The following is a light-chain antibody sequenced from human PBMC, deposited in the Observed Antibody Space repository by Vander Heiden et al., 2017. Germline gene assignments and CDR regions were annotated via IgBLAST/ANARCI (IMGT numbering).Light chain of an antibody. CDR1: SSDVGGYNY. Sequence: QSALTQPASVSESPGQSITISCTGTSSDVGGYNYVSWYQQHPGKAPKRRIYDVSNRPSGVSNRFSGSKSGNTASLTISGLQAEDEADYYCSSYTSSSTWVFGGGTKLTVL. V-gene: IGLV2-14*01. J-gene: IGLJ3*02. CDR3: SSYTSSSTWV. CDR2: DVS.